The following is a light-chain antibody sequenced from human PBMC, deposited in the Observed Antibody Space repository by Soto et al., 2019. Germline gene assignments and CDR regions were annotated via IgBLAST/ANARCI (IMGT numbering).Light chain of an antibody. CDR2: AAS. CDR3: QQTFTTPRT. Sequence: DIPLTQSPSSLSASVGDRLTITCRASQSISTFLNWYQQKPGKAPKVLIFAASSLQSGVPSRFSGSRSGTAFTLTLTSLPPEDFATYYCQQTFTTPRTFGHGTKVEIK. J-gene: IGKJ1*01. V-gene: IGKV1-39*01. CDR1: QSISTF.